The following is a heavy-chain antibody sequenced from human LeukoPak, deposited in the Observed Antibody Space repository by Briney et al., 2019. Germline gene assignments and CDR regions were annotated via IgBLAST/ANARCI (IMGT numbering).Heavy chain of an antibody. J-gene: IGHJ4*02. CDR1: GFTFGDYA. Sequence: GGSLRLSCSASGFTFGDYAMSWFRRAPGKGLEWVTFIRSVAYGGTTEYAASVKGRFTISRDDSKSIAYLQMNSLKTEDTAVYYCTRVSHVDTAMGFDYWGQGTLVTVSS. V-gene: IGHV3-49*03. CDR2: IRSVAYGGTT. D-gene: IGHD5-18*01. CDR3: TRVSHVDTAMGFDY.